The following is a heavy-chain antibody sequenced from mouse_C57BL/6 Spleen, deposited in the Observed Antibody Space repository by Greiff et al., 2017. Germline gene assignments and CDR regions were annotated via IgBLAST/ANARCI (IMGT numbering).Heavy chain of an antibody. J-gene: IGHJ4*01. Sequence: VQLQQSGAELVRPGASVTLSCKASGYTFTDYEMHWVKQTPVHGLEWIGAIDPETGGTAYNQKFKGKAILTADKSSSTAYMELRSLTSEDSAVXYCTRGYYGSSSMDYWGQGTSVTVSS. CDR1: GYTFTDYE. CDR2: IDPETGGT. D-gene: IGHD1-1*01. CDR3: TRGYYGSSSMDY. V-gene: IGHV1-15*01.